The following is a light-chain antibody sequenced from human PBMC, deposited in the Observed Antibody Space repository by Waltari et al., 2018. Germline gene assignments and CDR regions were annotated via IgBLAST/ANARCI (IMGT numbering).Light chain of an antibody. CDR3: SSYTSSTYPVV. J-gene: IGLJ2*01. CDR2: EVT. CDR1: SRDVGGYNY. Sequence: QSALTQPASVSGSPGQSVTISCPGTSRDVGGYNYISWYQQHPGNAPKLMIYEVTHRPSGVSNRFSGSKSGNTASLTISGLQAEDEADYYCSSYTSSTYPVVFGGGTKLTVL. V-gene: IGLV2-14*01.